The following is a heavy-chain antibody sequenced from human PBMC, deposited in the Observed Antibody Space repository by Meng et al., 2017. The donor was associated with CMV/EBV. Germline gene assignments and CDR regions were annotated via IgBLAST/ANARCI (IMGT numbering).Heavy chain of an antibody. CDR3: VRGLDPTTVENWFDP. CDR2: MNPNSGNT. CDR1: GYTFTSYD. J-gene: IGHJ5*02. D-gene: IGHD4-23*01. V-gene: IGHV1-8*01. Sequence: ASVKVSCKASGYTFTSYDINWVRQATGQGLEWMGWMNPNSGNTGYAQKFQGRVTMTRNTSISTAYIELSSLRSEDTAVYYCVRGLDPTTVENWFDPWGQGTLVTVSS.